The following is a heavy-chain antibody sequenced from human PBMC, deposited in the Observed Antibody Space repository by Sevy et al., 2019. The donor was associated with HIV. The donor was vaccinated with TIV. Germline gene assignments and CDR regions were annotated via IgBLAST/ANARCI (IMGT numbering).Heavy chain of an antibody. CDR1: GFTFSSYA. Sequence: GGSLRLSCAASGFTFSSYAMTCVRQAPGKGLDWVSSMTGSGSITYYGDSVKGRITISRDNSKNTLYLQMNNLRVEDTALYCCAKDGLHSGDFEYFQDWGQGTLVTVSS. CDR3: AKDGLHSGDFEYFQD. V-gene: IGHV3-23*01. J-gene: IGHJ1*01. CDR2: MTGSGSIT. D-gene: IGHD2-21*02.